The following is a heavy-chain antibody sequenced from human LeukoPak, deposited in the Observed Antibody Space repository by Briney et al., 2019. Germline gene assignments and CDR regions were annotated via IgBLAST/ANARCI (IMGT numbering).Heavy chain of an antibody. D-gene: IGHD3-10*02. CDR2: INTDGSST. CDR1: GFTLSSYW. Sequence: GGSLRLSCSASGFTLSSYWMHWVRQAPGKGLVWVSRINTDGSSTNYADSVKGRFTSSRDNAKNMLYLQMNSLRAEDTAVYYCAELGITMIGGVWGKGTTVTISS. V-gene: IGHV3-74*01. J-gene: IGHJ6*04. CDR3: AELGITMIGGV.